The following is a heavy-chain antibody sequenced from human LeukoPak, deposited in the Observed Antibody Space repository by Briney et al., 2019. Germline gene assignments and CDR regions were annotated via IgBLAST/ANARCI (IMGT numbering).Heavy chain of an antibody. D-gene: IGHD3-3*01. CDR3: ARGQGITIFGVVITHQYYFDY. V-gene: IGHV3-15*01. CDR2: IKRKTEGATR. CDR1: GFAFKNAW. Sequence: GGSLRLSCAASGFAFKNAWMSWVRQAPGKGLEWLGLIKRKTEGATRDYSAPVKGRFTISRDNSKNTLYLQMNSLRAEDTAVYYCARGQGITIFGVVITHQYYFDYWGQGTLVTVSS. J-gene: IGHJ4*02.